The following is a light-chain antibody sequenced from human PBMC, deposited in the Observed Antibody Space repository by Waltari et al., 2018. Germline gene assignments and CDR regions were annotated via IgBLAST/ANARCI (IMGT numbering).Light chain of an antibody. CDR3: QQYNNWPPWT. V-gene: IGKV3-15*01. CDR1: QSVSSN. J-gene: IGKJ1*01. CDR2: GAS. Sequence: EIVLTQSPATLSVSPVASATLPCRASQSVSSNLAWYQQKPGQAPRLLIYGASTRATGIPARFSGSGSGTEFTLTITSLQSEDFAVYYCQQYNNWPPWTFGQGTKVEIK.